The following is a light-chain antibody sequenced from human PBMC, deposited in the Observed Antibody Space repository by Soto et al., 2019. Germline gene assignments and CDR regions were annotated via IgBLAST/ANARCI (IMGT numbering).Light chain of an antibody. V-gene: IGKV1-5*03. CDR1: QSISSR. CDR3: QQYNSYSRT. J-gene: IGKJ2*02. Sequence: DIQMTQSPSTLSASVGDRVTITCRASQSISSRLAWYQQKPGKAPKLLIYKASTLESGVPFRFSGSGSGTEFTITISSLQPDDFATYYCQQYNSYSRTFGQVTKLEI. CDR2: KAS.